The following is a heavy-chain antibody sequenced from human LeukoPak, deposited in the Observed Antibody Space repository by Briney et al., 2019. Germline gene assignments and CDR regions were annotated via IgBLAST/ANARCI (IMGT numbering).Heavy chain of an antibody. V-gene: IGHV3-9*01. D-gene: IGHD6-19*01. CDR2: ISWNSGYI. CDR1: GFTFNDYA. CDR3: AKVRGTYSSGFFFDS. J-gene: IGHJ4*02. Sequence: GGSLRLSRAASGFTFNDYAMHWVRQPPGKGLEWLSIISWNSGYIGYADSVKGRFTVSRDNTEDSVYLQMNSLRLEDTAFYFCAKVRGTYSSGFFFDSWGQGTLVTVSS.